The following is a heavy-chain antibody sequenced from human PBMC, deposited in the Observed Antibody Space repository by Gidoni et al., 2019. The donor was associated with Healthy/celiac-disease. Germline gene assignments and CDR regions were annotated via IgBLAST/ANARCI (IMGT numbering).Heavy chain of an antibody. CDR3: ANQYYDSSGPAAFDI. V-gene: IGHV4-39*07. D-gene: IGHD3-22*01. CDR2: IYYSGST. Sequence: QLQLQESGPGLVKPSETLSLTCTVSGGSLSSSSYYWGWIRQPPGKGLEWIGSIYYSGSTYYNPSLKSRVTISVDTPKNQFSLKLSSVTAADTAVYYCANQYYDSSGPAAFDIWGQGTMVTVSS. J-gene: IGHJ3*02. CDR1: GGSLSSSSYY.